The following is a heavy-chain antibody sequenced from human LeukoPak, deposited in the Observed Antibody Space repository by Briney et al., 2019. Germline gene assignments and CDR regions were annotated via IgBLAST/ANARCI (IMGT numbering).Heavy chain of an antibody. CDR3: ARHSGAGTGFVY. CDR2: IYYSGGT. CDR1: GGSTSSYY. V-gene: IGHV4-59*08. Sequence: ETLSLTCTVSGGSTSSYYWSWIRQPPGKGLEWIGYIYYSGGTNYNPSLKSRLTISIDTSKNQFSLKLSSVTAADTAVYYCARHSGAGTGFVYWGQGTLVTVSS. D-gene: IGHD6-19*01. J-gene: IGHJ4*02.